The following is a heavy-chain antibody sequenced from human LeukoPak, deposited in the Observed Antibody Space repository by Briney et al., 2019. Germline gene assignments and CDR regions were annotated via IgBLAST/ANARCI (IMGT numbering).Heavy chain of an antibody. CDR3: ASLCSGGSCYLFDP. J-gene: IGHJ5*02. CDR1: GGSFSGYY. Sequence: PSETLSLTCAVYGGSFSGYYWSWIRQPPGKRLEWIGEINHSGSTNYNPSLKSRVTISVDTSKNQFSLKLSSVTAADTAVYYCASLCSGGSCYLFDPWGQGTLVTVSS. D-gene: IGHD2-15*01. CDR2: INHSGST. V-gene: IGHV4-34*01.